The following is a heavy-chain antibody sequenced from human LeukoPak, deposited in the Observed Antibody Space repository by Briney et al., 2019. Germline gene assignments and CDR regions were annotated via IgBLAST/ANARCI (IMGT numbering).Heavy chain of an antibody. CDR3: ASEPRLLDH. D-gene: IGHD6-25*01. CDR1: GFTFSSYS. CDR2: ISSSSSYI. J-gene: IGHJ4*02. V-gene: IGHV3-21*01. Sequence: GGSLRLSCAASGFTFSSYSMNWVRQAPGKGLEWVSSISSSSSYIYYADSVEGRFTISRDNARNFLYLQMSSLRAEDTAVYFCASEPRLLDHWGQGTLVTVSS.